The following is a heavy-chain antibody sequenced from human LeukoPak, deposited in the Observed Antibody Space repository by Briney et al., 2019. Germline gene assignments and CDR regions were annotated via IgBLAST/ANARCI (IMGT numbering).Heavy chain of an antibody. D-gene: IGHD4-17*01. CDR2: VFYNGAT. J-gene: IGHJ4*02. Sequence: SETLSLTCIVSGGSISSSIYYWAWVRQPPGKGLEWIGTVFYNGATQYSPSLRSRATISIDTSTNQFSLKLSSVTAADTAVYYCARDSTVTYNFDYWGQGTLVTVSS. CDR3: ARDSTVTYNFDY. V-gene: IGHV4-39*07. CDR1: GGSISSSIYY.